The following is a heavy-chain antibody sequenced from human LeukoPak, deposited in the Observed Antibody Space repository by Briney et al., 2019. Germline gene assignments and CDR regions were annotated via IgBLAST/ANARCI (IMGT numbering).Heavy chain of an antibody. Sequence: GVSVKVSCKASGYTFSNYAIHWVRQAPGQRFEWMGWINAGNGHTKYSQNFQGRVTITRDSSAGTVYIDLSSLTSEDTAVYYCARGVSNSASGLPTRYFDYWAREPWSPSPQ. D-gene: IGHD5-12*01. CDR2: INAGNGHT. CDR3: ARGVSNSASGLPTRYFDY. CDR1: GYTFSNYA. J-gene: IGHJ4*02. V-gene: IGHV1-3*01.